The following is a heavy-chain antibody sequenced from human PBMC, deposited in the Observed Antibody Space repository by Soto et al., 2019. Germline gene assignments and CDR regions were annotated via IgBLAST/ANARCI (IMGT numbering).Heavy chain of an antibody. V-gene: IGHV3-30*18. J-gene: IGHJ4*02. Sequence: HPGGSLRLSCAASGFTFSSYGMHWVRQAPGKGLEWVAVISYDGSNKYYADSVKGRFTISRDNSKNTLYLQMNSLRAEDTAVYYCAKEKVSDSSSGYYFDYWGQGTLVTVSS. CDR3: AKEKVSDSSSGYYFDY. CDR1: GFTFSSYG. D-gene: IGHD6-6*01. CDR2: ISYDGSNK.